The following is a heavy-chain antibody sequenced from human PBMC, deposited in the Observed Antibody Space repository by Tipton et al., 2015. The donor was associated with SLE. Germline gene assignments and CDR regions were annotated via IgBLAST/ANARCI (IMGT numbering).Heavy chain of an antibody. CDR1: GGSFSGYY. Sequence: TLSLTCAVYGGSFSGYYWYWIRQPPGKGLEWIGEINHSGSTNYNPSLKSRVTISVDTSKNQFSLNVRSVTAADTAVYYCARDEYRYDTTGYHLLGHFDFWGQGTLVTVSS. D-gene: IGHD3-22*01. J-gene: IGHJ4*02. CDR3: ARDEYRYDTTGYHLLGHFDF. CDR2: INHSGST. V-gene: IGHV4-34*01.